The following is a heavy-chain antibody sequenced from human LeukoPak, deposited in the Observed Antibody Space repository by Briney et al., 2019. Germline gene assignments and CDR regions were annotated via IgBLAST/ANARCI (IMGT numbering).Heavy chain of an antibody. CDR1: GGSIRSSSYY. D-gene: IGHD5-18*01. CDR3: ARGSYSYGIYYFDY. V-gene: IGHV4-39*07. J-gene: IGHJ4*02. CDR2: IYYSGSS. Sequence: PSETLSLTCTVSGGSIRSSSYYWGWIRQPPGKGLEWIGSIYYSGSSYYNPSLKSRVTISVDTSKNQFSLKLSSVTAADTAVYYCARGSYSYGIYYFDYWGQGTLVTVSS.